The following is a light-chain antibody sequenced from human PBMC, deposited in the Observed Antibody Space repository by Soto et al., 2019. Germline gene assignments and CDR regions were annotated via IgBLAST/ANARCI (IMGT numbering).Light chain of an antibody. V-gene: IGLV2-14*01. CDR2: EVT. CDR1: NSDVGSYNY. CDR3: SSYTITNTYV. J-gene: IGLJ1*01. Sequence: QSALTQPASVSGSPGQSLPIFCSGSNSDVGSYNYVSWYQQPPGKAPKLILYEVTTRPSGVSLRFSGSKSGNTASLTISGLQTEDEADYYCSSYTITNTYVFGTGTKLTVL.